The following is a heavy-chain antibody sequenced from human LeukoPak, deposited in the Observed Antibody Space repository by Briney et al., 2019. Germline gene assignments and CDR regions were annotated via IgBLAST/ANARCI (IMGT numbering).Heavy chain of an antibody. CDR2: ISGCYGNK. V-gene: IGHV1-18*01. J-gene: IGHJ4*02. CDR3: ARVGWSGGDCYSGADF. D-gene: IGHD2-21*02. Sequence: GASVKVSCKTSGYTFTRYGISWVRQAPGQGREWVGWISGCYGNKKKEQRVQDRVTLNADTNTSTDHIVLRRLTSDGTAVYCCARVGWSGGDCYSGADFWGQGTPVTVSS. CDR1: GYTFTRYG.